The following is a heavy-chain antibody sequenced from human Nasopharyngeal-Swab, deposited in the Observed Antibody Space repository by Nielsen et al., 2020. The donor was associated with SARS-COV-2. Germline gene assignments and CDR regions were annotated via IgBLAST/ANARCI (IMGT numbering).Heavy chain of an antibody. J-gene: IGHJ5*02. D-gene: IGHD2-15*01. CDR3: ARASKFFLGYCSGGSCYKNWFDP. CDR2: ISLNTRTV. Sequence: VRQAPGKGLEWVSYISLNTRTVYYADSVKGRFTIARDNAKNSLYLQMNSLRAEDTAVYYCARASKFFLGYCSGGSCYKNWFDPWGQGTLVTVSS. V-gene: IGHV3-48*01.